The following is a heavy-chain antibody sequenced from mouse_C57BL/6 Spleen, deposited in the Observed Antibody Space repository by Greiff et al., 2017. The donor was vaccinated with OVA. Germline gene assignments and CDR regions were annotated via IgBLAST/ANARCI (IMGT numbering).Heavy chain of an antibody. Sequence: QVQLKQPGADLVKPGASVKLSCKASGYTFTSYWMPWVRQSPGQSLEWVGTISPCDSYTNYTHSVKGTFTFSIDNANSTLYLQMSSLKSEDTAVYYCARPYNCAYDYWGQGTTLTVSS. J-gene: IGHJ2*01. D-gene: IGHD4-1*02. CDR3: ARPYNCAYDY. V-gene: IGHV1-50*01. CDR2: ISPCDSYT. CDR1: GYTFTSYW.